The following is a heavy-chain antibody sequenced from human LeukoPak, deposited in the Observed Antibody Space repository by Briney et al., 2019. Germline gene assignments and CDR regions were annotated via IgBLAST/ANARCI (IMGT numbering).Heavy chain of an antibody. J-gene: IGHJ4*02. V-gene: IGHV4-61*01. D-gene: IGHD6-13*01. Sequence: SETLSLTCTVSGGSVSSGSYYWSWIRQPPGKGLEWIGYIYYSGSTNYNPSLKSRVTISVDTSKNQFSLKLSSVTAADTAVYYCARDRSIAAAGTHRFFDYWGQGTLVTVSS. CDR3: ARDRSIAAAGTHRFFDY. CDR1: GGSVSSGSYY. CDR2: IYYSGST.